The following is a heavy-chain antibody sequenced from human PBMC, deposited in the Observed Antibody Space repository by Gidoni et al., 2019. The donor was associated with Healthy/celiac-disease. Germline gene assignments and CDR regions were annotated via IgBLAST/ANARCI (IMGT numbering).Heavy chain of an antibody. CDR2: ISYDGSNK. D-gene: IGHD3-22*01. J-gene: IGHJ3*02. CDR3: AKLPTGHYYDSSGWILSEDLVI. CDR1: VFTFSTSG. Sequence: VQLVGSGGGLVQPGWSLRLSGSASVFTFSTSGLYCVRQAPGKGLEWVADISYDGSNKYYADYVKGRFTISRDNSKNTLYLQMNSLRAEDTAVYYCAKLPTGHYYDSSGWILSEDLVIWGQGTMVTVSS. V-gene: IGHV3-30*18.